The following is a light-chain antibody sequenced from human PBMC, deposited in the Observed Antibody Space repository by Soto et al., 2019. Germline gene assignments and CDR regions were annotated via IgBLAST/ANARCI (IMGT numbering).Light chain of an antibody. V-gene: IGKV3-20*01. J-gene: IGKJ1*01. CDR3: QQYGSSPRT. CDR2: GAS. CDR1: QSVSSN. Sequence: IGMSQSPSTLSVSPGERATLSCRASQSVSSNLAWYQQKPGQAPRLLIYGASNRATGIPDRFSGSGSGTDFTLTISRLEPEDFAVYYCQQYGSSPRTFGQGTKVDI.